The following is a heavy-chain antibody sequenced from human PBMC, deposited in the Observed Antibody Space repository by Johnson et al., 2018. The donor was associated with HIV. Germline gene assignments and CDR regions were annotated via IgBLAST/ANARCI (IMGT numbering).Heavy chain of an antibody. CDR3: ARDGGYSGYDFHAFDI. D-gene: IGHD5-12*01. V-gene: IGHV3-7*01. Sequence: EVQLVESGGGLVQPGGSLRLSCAASGFTFSSYWMSWVRQAPGKGLEWVANIKQAGSEKYYVDSVKGRFTISRDNAKNSLYLQMNSLRAEDTAVYYCARDGGYSGYDFHAFDIWGQGTMVTVSS. CDR2: IKQAGSEK. CDR1: GFTFSSYW. J-gene: IGHJ3*02.